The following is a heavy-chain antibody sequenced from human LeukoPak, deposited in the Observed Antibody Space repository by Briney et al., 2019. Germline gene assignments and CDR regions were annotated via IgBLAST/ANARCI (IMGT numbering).Heavy chain of an antibody. Sequence: ASVKVSCKASGYTYTSYDINWVRQATGQGLEWMGWMNPNSGNTGYAQKFQGRVTMTRNTSISTAYIELSSLRSEDTAVYYCARDQLLQDFDYWGQGTLVTVSS. CDR3: ARDQLLQDFDY. V-gene: IGHV1-8*01. J-gene: IGHJ4*02. D-gene: IGHD2-2*01. CDR1: GYTYTSYD. CDR2: MNPNSGNT.